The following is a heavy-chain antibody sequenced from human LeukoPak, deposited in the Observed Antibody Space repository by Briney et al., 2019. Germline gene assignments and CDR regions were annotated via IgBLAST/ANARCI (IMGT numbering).Heavy chain of an antibody. J-gene: IGHJ4*02. D-gene: IGHD3-22*01. CDR1: GFTFDDYA. CDR3: ARYDSSFLDY. CDR2: ISWNSGSI. Sequence: GGSLRLSCAASGFTFDDYAMHWVRQAPGKGLEWVSGISWNSGSIGYADSVKGRFTISRDNAKNSLYLQMNSLRAEDTALYYCARYDSSFLDYWGQGTLVTVSS. V-gene: IGHV3-9*01.